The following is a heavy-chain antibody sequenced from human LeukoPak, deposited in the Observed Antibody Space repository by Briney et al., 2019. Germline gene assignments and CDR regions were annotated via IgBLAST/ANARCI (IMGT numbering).Heavy chain of an antibody. CDR1: GGSISSGGYY. Sequence: KPSQTLSLTCAVSGGSISSGGYYWSWIRQHPGKGLEWIGYIYYSGSTYYNPSLKSRVTISVDTSKNQFSLKLSSVTAADMAVYYCARDVGSSPTDNWFDPWGQGTLVTVSS. CDR3: ARDVGSSPTDNWFDP. CDR2: IYYSGST. D-gene: IGHD6-6*01. V-gene: IGHV4-31*11. J-gene: IGHJ5*02.